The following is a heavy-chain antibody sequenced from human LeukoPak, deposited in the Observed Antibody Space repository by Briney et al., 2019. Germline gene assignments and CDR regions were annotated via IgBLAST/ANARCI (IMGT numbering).Heavy chain of an antibody. CDR2: INQDGSEI. D-gene: IGHD6-25*01. CDR3: ARDEIPSGT. Sequence: GRSLRLSCAASGFTFSRFGMHWVRQAPGKGLEWVANINQDGSEIKYVDSVKGRFTISRDNSRSTVDLQMNSLRVEDTGIYYCARDEIPSGTWGQGTMVIVSS. J-gene: IGHJ3*01. V-gene: IGHV3-7*03. CDR1: GFTFSRFG.